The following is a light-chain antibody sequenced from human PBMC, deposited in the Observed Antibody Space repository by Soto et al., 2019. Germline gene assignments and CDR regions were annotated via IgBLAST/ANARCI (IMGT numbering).Light chain of an antibody. CDR1: QGISNN. CDR3: LQHNSCPRT. J-gene: IGKJ1*01. Sequence: DIQMTQSPSSLSASVGDRVTNTCRASQGISNNLGWYQQKPGKAPKRLIYAASSLQSGVPSRFSGSGSGTEFTLTISSLQTEDFATYYCLQHNSCPRTFGQGTQVEIK. V-gene: IGKV1-17*01. CDR2: AAS.